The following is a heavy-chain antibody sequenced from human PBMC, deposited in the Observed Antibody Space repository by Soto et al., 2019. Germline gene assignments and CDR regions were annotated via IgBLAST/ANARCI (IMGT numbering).Heavy chain of an antibody. V-gene: IGHV3-49*03. CDR2: IRREAFGGTT. D-gene: IGHD3-16*01. Sequence: GGSLRLSCTASGFTFGDYTMSWFRQAPGKGLEWIGFIRREAFGGTTEYAASVKGRFTISRDDSRSIAYLQLNSLRTEDTAVYYCSNTHYIWGSPDSWGQGTLVTVSS. CDR3: SNTHYIWGSPDS. CDR1: GFTFGDYT. J-gene: IGHJ4*02.